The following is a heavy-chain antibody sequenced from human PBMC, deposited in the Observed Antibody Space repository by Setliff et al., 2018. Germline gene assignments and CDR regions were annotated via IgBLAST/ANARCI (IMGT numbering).Heavy chain of an antibody. CDR3: ARGVVRGVIRFDY. CDR2: IYYSGST. CDR1: GGSISSSSYY. D-gene: IGHD3-10*01. Sequence: SETLSLTCTVSGGSISSSSYYWGWIRQPPGKGLEWIGSIYYSGSTYYNPSLKSRVTISVDTSKNQFSLKLSSVTAADTAVYYCARGVVRGVIRFDYWGQGTLVTVSS. J-gene: IGHJ4*02. V-gene: IGHV4-39*07.